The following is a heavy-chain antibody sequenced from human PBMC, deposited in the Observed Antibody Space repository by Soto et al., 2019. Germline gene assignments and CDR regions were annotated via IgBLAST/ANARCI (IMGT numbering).Heavy chain of an antibody. CDR2: ISYDGSNK. CDR1: GFTFSSYG. CDR3: AKDAVYSGYDVEYYYYGMDV. J-gene: IGHJ6*02. V-gene: IGHV3-30*18. D-gene: IGHD5-12*01. Sequence: QVQLVESGGGVVQPGRSLRLSCAASGFTFSSYGMHWVRQAPGKGLEWVAVISYDGSNKYYADSVKGRFTISRDNSKNTXYXXMNSLRAEDTAVYYCAKDAVYSGYDVEYYYYGMDVWGQGTTVTVSS.